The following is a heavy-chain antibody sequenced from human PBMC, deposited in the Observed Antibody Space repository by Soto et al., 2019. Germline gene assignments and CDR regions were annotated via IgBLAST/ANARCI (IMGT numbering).Heavy chain of an antibody. Sequence: SETLSLTCAVYGGSFSGYYWSWIRQPPGKGLEWIGEINHSGSTNYNPSLKSRVTISVDTSKNQFSLKLSSVTAADTAVYYCASDILTGYYPNYYGMDVWGQGTTVTVSS. CDR3: ASDILTGYYPNYYGMDV. D-gene: IGHD3-9*01. CDR2: INHSGST. V-gene: IGHV4-34*01. CDR1: GGSFSGYY. J-gene: IGHJ6*02.